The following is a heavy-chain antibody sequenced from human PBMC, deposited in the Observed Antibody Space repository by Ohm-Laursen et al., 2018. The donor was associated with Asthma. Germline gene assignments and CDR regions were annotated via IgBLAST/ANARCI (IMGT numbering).Heavy chain of an antibody. CDR2: IWYDGSNK. D-gene: IGHD4-23*01. CDR1: GFTFSSYG. Sequence: SLRLSCSASGFTFSSYGMHWVRQAPGKGLEWVAVIWYDGSNKYYADSVKGRFTISRDNSKNTLYLQMNSLRAEDTAVYYCARDSLADYGGNTNDYWGQGTLVTVSS. J-gene: IGHJ4*02. CDR3: ARDSLADYGGNTNDY. V-gene: IGHV3-33*08.